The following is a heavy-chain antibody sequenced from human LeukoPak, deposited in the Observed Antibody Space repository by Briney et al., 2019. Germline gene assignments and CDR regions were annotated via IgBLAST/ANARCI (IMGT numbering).Heavy chain of an antibody. V-gene: IGHV3-23*01. CDR2: ISGSGAMT. CDR1: GFRFITYW. J-gene: IGHJ4*02. D-gene: IGHD3-10*01. Sequence: GGSLRLSCAASGFRFITYWMCWGCQGLGEGLRCVSYISGSGAMTYYADSVKGRFTISRANAMGTLYLQMNSLRADDTAVYYCAKDRFDGSGSQFDSWGQGSLVIVSS. CDR3: AKDRFDGSGSQFDS.